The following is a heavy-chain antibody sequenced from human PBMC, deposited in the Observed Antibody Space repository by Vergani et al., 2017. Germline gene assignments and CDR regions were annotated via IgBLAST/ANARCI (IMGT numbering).Heavy chain of an antibody. D-gene: IGHD1-14*01. CDR2: SGSGGTT. Sequence: EVQLVESGGGLIQPGGSLRLSCAASGFTVSSNYMSWVRQAPGKGLEWVSSISGSGGTTYYADSVKGRFTISRDNSKNTLFLQMISLRAEDTAVYYCASWNQGVVYAFDIWGQGTLVTVSS. V-gene: IGHV3-53*01. CDR3: ASWNQGVVYAFDI. CDR1: GFTVSSNY. J-gene: IGHJ3*02.